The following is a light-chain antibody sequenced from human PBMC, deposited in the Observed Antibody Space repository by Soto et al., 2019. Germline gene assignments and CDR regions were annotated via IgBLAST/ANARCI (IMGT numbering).Light chain of an antibody. J-gene: IGLJ1*01. CDR1: SSDVGGYKY. V-gene: IGLV2-14*01. CDR3: SSYRSGDLYV. Sequence: QSVLTQPASVSGSPGQSITISCTGTSSDVGGYKYVSWYQQHPGKAPKLLIYEVSNRPSGISNRFSASKSDNTASLTISGLRAEDEADYYCSSYRSGDLYVXGTGTKVTV. CDR2: EVS.